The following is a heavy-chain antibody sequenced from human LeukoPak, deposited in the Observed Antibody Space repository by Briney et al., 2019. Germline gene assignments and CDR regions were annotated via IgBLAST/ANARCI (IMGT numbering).Heavy chain of an antibody. J-gene: IGHJ3*02. V-gene: IGHV3-23*01. CDR3: AKATEITVIVVVHAFDI. CDR1: GFTFSNYA. D-gene: IGHD3-22*01. CDR2: ISGSGGNT. Sequence: GGSLRLSCAASGFTFSNYAVNWVRQAPGKGLEWVSIISGSGGNTYYTDSVKGRFTISRDNSKNTLYLQMNSLRAEDTAIYYCAKATEITVIVVVHAFDIWGHGTMVTVSS.